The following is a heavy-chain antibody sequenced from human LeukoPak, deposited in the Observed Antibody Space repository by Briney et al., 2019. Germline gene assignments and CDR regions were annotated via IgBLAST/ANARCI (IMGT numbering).Heavy chain of an antibody. D-gene: IGHD3-10*01. CDR3: ARSMGVRGVPGY. V-gene: IGHV1-2*02. CDR1: GYTFTGYY. J-gene: IGHJ4*02. CDR2: INPNSGGT. Sequence: ASVKVSCKASGYTFTGYYMHWVRQAPGQGLEWMGWINPNSGGTNYAQKLQGRVTMTTDTSTSTAYMELRSLRSDDTAVYYCARSMGVRGVPGYWGQGTLVTVSS.